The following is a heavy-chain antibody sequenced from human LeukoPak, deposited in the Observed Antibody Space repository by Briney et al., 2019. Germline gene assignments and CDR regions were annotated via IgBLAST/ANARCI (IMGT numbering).Heavy chain of an antibody. J-gene: IGHJ4*02. D-gene: IGHD1-7*01. Sequence: GGSLRLSCAASGFTFSSYAMSWVRQAPGKGLEWVSAISGSGGSTYYADSVKGRFTISRDNSKNTLYPQMNSLRAEDTAVYYCAKSRWNYGDIYYFDYWGQGTLVTVSS. CDR1: GFTFSSYA. CDR2: ISGSGGST. V-gene: IGHV3-23*01. CDR3: AKSRWNYGDIYYFDY.